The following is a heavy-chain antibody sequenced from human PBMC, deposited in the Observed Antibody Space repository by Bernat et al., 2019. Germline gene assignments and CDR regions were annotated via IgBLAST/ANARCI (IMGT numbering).Heavy chain of an antibody. D-gene: IGHD3-22*01. Sequence: EVQLVESGGGLVQPGGSLRLSCAASGFTFSSYWIHWVRQAPGKGLVWVSRINSDGSDTTYADSVKGRFTISRDNAKNTLYLQMSSLRVEDTAVYYCARATCDSNGCTNVDYWGQGTLLTVSS. J-gene: IGHJ4*02. CDR2: INSDGSDT. CDR1: GFTFSSYW. V-gene: IGHV3-74*01. CDR3: ARATCDSNGCTNVDY.